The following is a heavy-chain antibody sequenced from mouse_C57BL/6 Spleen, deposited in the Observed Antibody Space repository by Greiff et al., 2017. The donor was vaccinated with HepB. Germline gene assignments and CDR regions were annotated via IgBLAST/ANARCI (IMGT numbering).Heavy chain of an antibody. Sequence: EVQLQESGAELVRPGASVKLSCTASGFNIKDDYMHWVKQRPEQGLEWIGWIDPENGDTEYASKFQGKATITADTSSNAAYLQLSSLTSEDTAVYYCTTWVTTLYWGQGTTLTVSS. J-gene: IGHJ2*01. CDR3: TTWVTTLY. V-gene: IGHV14-4*01. CDR1: GFNIKDDY. D-gene: IGHD2-3*01. CDR2: IDPENGDT.